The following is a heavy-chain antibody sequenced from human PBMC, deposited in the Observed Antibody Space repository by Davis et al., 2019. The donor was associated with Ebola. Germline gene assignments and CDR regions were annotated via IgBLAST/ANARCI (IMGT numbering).Heavy chain of an antibody. CDR1: GFTFSNAW. V-gene: IGHV3-74*01. CDR2: IRSDESQT. J-gene: IGHJ4*02. CDR3: ARGGTRSLDY. Sequence: HTGGSLRLSCAASGFTFSNAWMHWVRQAPGKGLVWVARIRSDESQTTYADSVKGRFTISRDDAKNTLYLQMDSLRVEDTAVYFCARGGTRSLDYWGQGTLVIVSS. D-gene: IGHD1/OR15-1a*01.